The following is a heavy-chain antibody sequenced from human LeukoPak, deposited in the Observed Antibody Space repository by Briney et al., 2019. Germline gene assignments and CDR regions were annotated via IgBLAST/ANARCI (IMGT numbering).Heavy chain of an antibody. CDR1: GGSISTYS. J-gene: IGHJ2*01. CDR3: ARGPGSDYPSYCYFDL. V-gene: IGHV4-4*07. Sequence: PSETLSLTCPVSGGSISTYSWNWIRQPAGRGLEWIGRIYTSGSTNYNPSLKSRVTMSVDTSKNQFSLKLSSVTAADTAVYYCARGPGSDYPSYCYFDLWGRGTLVTVSS. CDR2: IYTSGST. D-gene: IGHD3-10*01.